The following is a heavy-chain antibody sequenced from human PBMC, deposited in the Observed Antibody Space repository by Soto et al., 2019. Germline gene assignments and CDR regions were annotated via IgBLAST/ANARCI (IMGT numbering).Heavy chain of an antibody. CDR3: ARAGRCSSTSCYYYYYYYGMDV. J-gene: IGHJ6*02. V-gene: IGHV1-69*06. D-gene: IGHD2-2*01. CDR1: GGTFSSYA. Sequence: GASVKVSCKASGGTFSSYAISWVRQAPGQGLEWMGGIIPIFGTANYAQKFQGRVTITADKSTSTAYMELSSLRSEDTAVYYCARAGRCSSTSCYYYYYYYGMDVWGQGTTVTVS. CDR2: IIPIFGTA.